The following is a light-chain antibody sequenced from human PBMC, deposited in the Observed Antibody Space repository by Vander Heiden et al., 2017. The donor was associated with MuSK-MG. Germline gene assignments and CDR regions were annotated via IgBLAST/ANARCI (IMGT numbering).Light chain of an antibody. CDR2: TKN. CDR3: SSRDTSGNRL. CDR1: DLSADY. J-gene: IGLJ2*01. Sequence: SSELTQDPAVSVALGRTATSTCQGTDLSADYATSYQQKQGQAPLLVVYTKNNRPPGIPDRISASNSGTTASVTTTGAQAEDEGDYYGSSRDTSGNRLVGGGTKLTVL. V-gene: IGLV3-19*01.